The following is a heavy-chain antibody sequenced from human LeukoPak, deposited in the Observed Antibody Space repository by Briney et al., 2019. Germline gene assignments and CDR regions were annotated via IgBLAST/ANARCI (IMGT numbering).Heavy chain of an antibody. CDR3: VRDAQFAFDI. CDR1: GFTFSSDP. Sequence: GGSLRLSCATSGFTFSSDPMNWVRQAPGKGLEWVSHIRSGGDNIHYANSVRGRFTISRDNAKNSLYLQMNSLRVEDTAVYFCVRDAQFAFDIWGQGTMVTVSS. CDR2: IRSGGDNI. J-gene: IGHJ3*02. V-gene: IGHV3-48*01. D-gene: IGHD5-24*01.